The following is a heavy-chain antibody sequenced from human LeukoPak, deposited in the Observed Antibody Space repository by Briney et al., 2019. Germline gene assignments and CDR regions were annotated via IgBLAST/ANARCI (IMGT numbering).Heavy chain of an antibody. CDR3: ALTYYFDRRGYSYFDY. D-gene: IGHD3-22*01. J-gene: IGHJ4*02. V-gene: IGHV3-53*01. CDR2: IFSGDST. CDR1: GFSVDGNY. Sequence: GGSLRLSCEVSGFSVDGNYMTWVRQVPGRGLEWVALIFSGDSTDYPDSVRGRFTISRDKSKNTLHLQMDSLRPEDTAMYYCALTYYFDRRGYSYFDYWGQGALVTVSS.